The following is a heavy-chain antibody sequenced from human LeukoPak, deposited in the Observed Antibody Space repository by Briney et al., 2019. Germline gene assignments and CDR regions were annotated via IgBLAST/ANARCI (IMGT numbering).Heavy chain of an antibody. CDR3: ASGPYSKPLY. J-gene: IGHJ4*02. CDR1: GGSISSGSYY. Sequence: SETLSLTCTVSGGSISSGSYYWSWIRQPAGKGLEWIGRIYTSGSTNYNPSLKSRVTISVDTSKNQFSLKLSSVTAADTAVYYCASGPYSKPLYWGQGTLVTVSS. CDR2: IYTSGST. D-gene: IGHD4-11*01. V-gene: IGHV4-61*02.